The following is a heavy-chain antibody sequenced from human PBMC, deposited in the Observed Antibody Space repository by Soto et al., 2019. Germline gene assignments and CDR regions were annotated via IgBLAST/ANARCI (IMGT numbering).Heavy chain of an antibody. D-gene: IGHD1-26*01. Sequence: GESLKISCAASGFTFSSYGMSWVRQAPGKGLEWVSTISGSGRSTYYPDSVKGRLTISRDNSKNTLYLQRNSLRVEDTAVYYCAKGAPLGPTWDNWFDPWGQGTLVTVSS. CDR1: GFTFSSYG. CDR3: AKGAPLGPTWDNWFDP. V-gene: IGHV3-23*01. J-gene: IGHJ5*02. CDR2: ISGSGRST.